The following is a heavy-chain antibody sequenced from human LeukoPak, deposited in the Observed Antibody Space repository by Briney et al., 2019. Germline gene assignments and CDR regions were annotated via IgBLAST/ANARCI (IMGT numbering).Heavy chain of an antibody. Sequence: GGSLRLSCAASGFTFSSYGMHWVRQAPGKGLEWVAVISYDGSNKYYADSVKGRFTISRDNPKNTLYLQMNSLRAEDTAVYYCAKDGAGYSGYAALGYWGQGTLVTVSS. V-gene: IGHV3-30*18. D-gene: IGHD5-12*01. CDR1: GFTFSSYG. CDR3: AKDGAGYSGYAALGY. CDR2: ISYDGSNK. J-gene: IGHJ4*02.